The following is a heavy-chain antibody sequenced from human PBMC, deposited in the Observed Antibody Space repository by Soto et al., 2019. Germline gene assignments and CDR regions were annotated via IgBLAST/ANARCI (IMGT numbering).Heavy chain of an antibody. CDR2: IYYSGRT. J-gene: IGHJ4*02. V-gene: IGHV4-39*01. CDR3: ARQRTTVVTQAYFDH. D-gene: IGHD2-21*02. Sequence: XTLSLPCIVSGXSLSSSAYYWGWIRQPPGKGLEWIGSIYYSGRTYYNPSFKSRVTISIDTSKNQFSLKLSSVTATDTAVYYCARQRTTVVTQAYFDHWGQGALVTFSS. CDR1: GXSLSSSAYY.